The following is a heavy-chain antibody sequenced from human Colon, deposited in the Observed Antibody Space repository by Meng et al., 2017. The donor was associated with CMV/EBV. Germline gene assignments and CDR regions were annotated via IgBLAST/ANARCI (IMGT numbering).Heavy chain of an antibody. Sequence: ASVKVSCKASGYNFTNYYIHWVRQAPGQGLEWMGLINPRSGSTGYLHKFHGRITVTRDTSTSTINMELSSLTSEDTAVYFCARDLRDVDVVRSLYWPRGLGMDVWGQGTTVTVSS. CDR3: ARDLRDVDVVRSLYWPRGLGMDV. D-gene: IGHD2-8*02. V-gene: IGHV1-46*01. CDR1: GYNFTNYY. J-gene: IGHJ6*02. CDR2: INPRSGST.